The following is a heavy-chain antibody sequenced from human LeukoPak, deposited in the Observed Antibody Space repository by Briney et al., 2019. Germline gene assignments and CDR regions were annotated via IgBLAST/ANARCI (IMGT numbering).Heavy chain of an antibody. D-gene: IGHD3-9*01. CDR1: GYSISSGYY. J-gene: IGHJ4*02. CDR2: IYHSGST. Sequence: PSETLSLTCTVSGYSISSGYYWGWIRQPPGKGLEWIGSIYHSGSTYYNPSLKSRVTISVDTSKNQFSLKLSSVTAADTAVYYCARGPGLRYFDWLSRFDYWGQGTLVTVSS. V-gene: IGHV4-38-2*02. CDR3: ARGPGLRYFDWLSRFDY.